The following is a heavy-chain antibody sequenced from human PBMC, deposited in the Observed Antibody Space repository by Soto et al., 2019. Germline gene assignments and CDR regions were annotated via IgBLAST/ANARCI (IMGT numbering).Heavy chain of an antibody. J-gene: IGHJ6*02. CDR3: ARDADYGGSRGGMDV. D-gene: IGHD4-17*01. Sequence: QVRLEESGPGLVKPSETLSLICSVSGGSVNNAVYFWSWIRHHPENGLEWIGYIYYSGSTRYNLSFKTRAALSIDTSKNQFSLRLNSVTVADTAVYFCARDADYGGSRGGMDVWGRGTTVTV. V-gene: IGHV4-31*03. CDR1: GGSVNNAVYF. CDR2: IYYSGST.